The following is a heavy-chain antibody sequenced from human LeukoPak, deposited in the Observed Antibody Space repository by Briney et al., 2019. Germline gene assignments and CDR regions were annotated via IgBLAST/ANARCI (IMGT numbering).Heavy chain of an antibody. CDR2: IYYSGSS. D-gene: IGHD4-17*01. V-gene: IGHV4-59*12. J-gene: IGHJ4*02. Sequence: KPSETLSLTCSVSGGSISSYYWSWIRQPPWKGLEWIGYIYYSGSSNYNPSLKSRVTISVDTSKNQFSLKLSSVTAADTAVYYCARDYGDYEHYLDYWGQGTLVTVSS. CDR3: ARDYGDYEHYLDY. CDR1: GGSISSYY.